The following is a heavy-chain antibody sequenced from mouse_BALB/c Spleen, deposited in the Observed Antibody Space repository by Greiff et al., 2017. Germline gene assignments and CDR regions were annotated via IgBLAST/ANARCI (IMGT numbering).Heavy chain of an antibody. CDR2: INSNGGST. D-gene: IGHD1-1*01. CDR1: GFTFSSYG. Sequence: EVQGVESGGGLVQPGGSLKLSCAASGFTFSSYGMSWVRQTPDKRLELVATINSNGGSTYYPDSVKGRFTISRDNAKNTLYLQMSSLKSEDTAMYYCAREGGLLRYYYAMDYWGQGTSVTVSS. CDR3: AREGGLLRYYYAMDY. J-gene: IGHJ4*01. V-gene: IGHV5-6-3*01.